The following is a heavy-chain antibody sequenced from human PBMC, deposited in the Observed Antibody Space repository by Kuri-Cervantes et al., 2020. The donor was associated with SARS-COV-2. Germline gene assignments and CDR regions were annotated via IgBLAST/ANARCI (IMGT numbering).Heavy chain of an antibody. J-gene: IGHJ6*02. CDR1: GFTVNSNY. Sequence: GESLKISCAASGFTVNSNYMSWVRQAPGKGLEWVSVIYSSGSTNYADSVKGRFTISRDNAKNSLYLQMNSLRAEDTAVYYCARGGLGGQLVDGMDVWGQGTTVTVSS. V-gene: IGHV3-53*01. D-gene: IGHD6-6*01. CDR3: ARGGLGGQLVDGMDV. CDR2: IYSSGST.